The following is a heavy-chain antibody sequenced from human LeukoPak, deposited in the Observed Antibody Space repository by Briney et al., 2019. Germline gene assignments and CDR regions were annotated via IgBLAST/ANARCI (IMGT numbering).Heavy chain of an antibody. V-gene: IGHV3-30*01. J-gene: IGHJ6*03. CDR3: ARALLSTRSYYYYMDV. Sequence: GGSLRLSCAASGFTFSSYAMHWVRQAPGKGLEWVAVISYDGSNKYYADSVKGRFTISRDNSKNTLYLQVNSLRAEDTAVYYCARALLSTRSYYYYMDVWGKGTTVTVSS. D-gene: IGHD1-1*01. CDR2: ISYDGSNK. CDR1: GFTFSSYA.